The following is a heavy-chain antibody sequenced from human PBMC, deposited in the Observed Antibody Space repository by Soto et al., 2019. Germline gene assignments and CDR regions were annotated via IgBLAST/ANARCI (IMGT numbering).Heavy chain of an antibody. CDR3: ARDLGSSVYPEYFQH. Sequence: GGSLRLSCAASGFIFRDWFMSWFRQAPGKGLEWISYISKDSGRATRYADSVKGRFTISRDNAKNSLYLQMNSLRAEDTAVYYCARDLGSSVYPEYFQHWGQGT. J-gene: IGHJ1*01. V-gene: IGHV3-11*04. D-gene: IGHD6-25*01. CDR2: ISKDSGRAT. CDR1: GFIFRDWF.